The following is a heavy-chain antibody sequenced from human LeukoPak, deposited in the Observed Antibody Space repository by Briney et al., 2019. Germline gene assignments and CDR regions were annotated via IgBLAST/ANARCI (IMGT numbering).Heavy chain of an antibody. J-gene: IGHJ5*02. CDR3: ARRASNMYNWFDA. CDR1: GASMRSDY. CDR2: IYYSGST. D-gene: IGHD2/OR15-2a*01. Sequence: SETLSLTCSVSGASMRSDYWTWIRQPPGRGLEWIGDIYYSGSTNYSPSLKSRLTISVDTSKNQFSLQLSSVTAADTAVYFCARRASNMYNWFDAWGQGTLVTVSS. V-gene: IGHV4-59*08.